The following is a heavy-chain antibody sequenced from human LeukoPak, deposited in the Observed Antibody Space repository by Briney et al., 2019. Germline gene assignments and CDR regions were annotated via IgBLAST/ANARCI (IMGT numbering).Heavy chain of an antibody. CDR3: ARDNSVGDNAWWFDP. CDR2: INPTGGST. Sequence: ASVKVSCKASGYTFTSYYMHWVRQAPGQGLEWMGLINPTGGSTGYAQKFQGRVTMTRDKSTSTDYMELSSLRSEDTAIYYCARDNSVGDNAWWFDPWGQGTLVTVSS. J-gene: IGHJ5*02. V-gene: IGHV1-46*01. D-gene: IGHD1-26*01. CDR1: GYTFTSYY.